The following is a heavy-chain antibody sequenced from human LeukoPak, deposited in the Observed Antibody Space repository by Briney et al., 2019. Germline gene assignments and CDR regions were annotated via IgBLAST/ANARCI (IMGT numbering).Heavy chain of an antibody. J-gene: IGHJ5*02. CDR2: INHSGST. CDR1: GGSFSGYY. D-gene: IGHD6-13*01. Sequence: KPSETLSLTCAVYGGSFSGYYWSWIRQPPGKGLEWIGEINHSGSTNYNPSLKSRVTISVDTSKNQFSLKLSSVTAADTAVYYCARRDDIGRIAAAGNWFDPWGQGTLVTVSS. CDR3: ARRDDIGRIAAAGNWFDP. V-gene: IGHV4-34*01.